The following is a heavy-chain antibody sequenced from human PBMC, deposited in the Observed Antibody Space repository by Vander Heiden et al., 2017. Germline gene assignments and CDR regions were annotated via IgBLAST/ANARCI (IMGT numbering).Heavy chain of an antibody. V-gene: IGHV3-21*01. Sequence: EVQLVEAGGGLVKPGGSLRLSCAASRFTFSSYSMHWGRQAPGKGLEWVSSISSSSSYIYYADSVKGRFTISRDNAKNSLYLQMNSLRAEDTAVYYCARDRDYGDYGDAFDIWGQGTMVTVSS. CDR2: ISSSSSYI. D-gene: IGHD4-17*01. J-gene: IGHJ3*02. CDR3: ARDRDYGDYGDAFDI. CDR1: RFTFSSYS.